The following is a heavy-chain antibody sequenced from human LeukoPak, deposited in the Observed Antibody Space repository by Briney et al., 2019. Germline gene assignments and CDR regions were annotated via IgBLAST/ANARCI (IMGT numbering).Heavy chain of an antibody. J-gene: IGHJ6*03. V-gene: IGHV4-38-2*01. Sequence: PSETLSLTCAVSGYSISSGYYWGWIRQPPGKGLEWIGSIYHSGSTYYNPSLKSRVTISVDTSKNQFSLKLSSVTAADTAVYYCARQSVSGTGYYYYMDVWDKGTTVTVSS. D-gene: IGHD1-1*01. CDR3: ARQSVSGTGYYYYMDV. CDR1: GYSISSGYY. CDR2: IYHSGST.